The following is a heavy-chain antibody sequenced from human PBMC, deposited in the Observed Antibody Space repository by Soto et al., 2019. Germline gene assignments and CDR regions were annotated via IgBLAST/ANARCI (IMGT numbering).Heavy chain of an antibody. CDR3: ARARGDYRYDY. Sequence: QVQLQESGPGLVKPSETLSLTCTVSGGSVSSGSYYWSWIRQPPGKGLEWIGYIYYSGSTNYNPSLKSRAAISLDTSKSQFSLRLSSVTAADTAVYYCARARGDYRYDYWGQGTLVTVSS. CDR1: GGSVSSGSYY. V-gene: IGHV4-61*01. CDR2: IYYSGST. J-gene: IGHJ4*02. D-gene: IGHD4-17*01.